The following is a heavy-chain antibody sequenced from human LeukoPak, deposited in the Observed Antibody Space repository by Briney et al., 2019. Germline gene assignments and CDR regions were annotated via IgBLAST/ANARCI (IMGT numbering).Heavy chain of an antibody. CDR1: GGSFNACY. Sequence: PSETLSLTCGVYGGSFNACYWSWIRQPPGKGLEWIGEINHSGSINYNPSLKSRVTISVDTSKSQFSLKLNSVTAADTAVYYCARLINYWGQGTLVTVSS. D-gene: IGHD3-16*01. V-gene: IGHV4-34*01. J-gene: IGHJ4*02. CDR2: INHSGSI. CDR3: ARLINY.